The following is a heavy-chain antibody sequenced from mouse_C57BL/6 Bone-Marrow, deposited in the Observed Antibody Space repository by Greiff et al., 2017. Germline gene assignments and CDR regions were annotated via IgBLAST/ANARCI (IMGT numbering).Heavy chain of an antibody. D-gene: IGHD1-1*01. CDR3: ARLGAVVATGNFDY. CDR2: ILPSSGST. J-gene: IGHJ2*01. CDR1: GYTFTSYW. Sequence: VQLQQPGAELVKPGASVKLSCKASGYTFTSYWMHWVQQRPGQGLEWIGMILPSSGSTNYNEKFKSKATLTVDKSSNTAYMQLSSLTSEDSAVYYCARLGAVVATGNFDYWGQGTTLTVSS. V-gene: IGHV1-64*01.